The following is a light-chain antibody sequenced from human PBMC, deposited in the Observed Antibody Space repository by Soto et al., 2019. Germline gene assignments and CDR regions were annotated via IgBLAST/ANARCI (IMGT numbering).Light chain of an antibody. CDR2: GAS. J-gene: IGKJ4*01. Sequence: EIVLTQSPGTVSLSPGERATLSCRASQSVSSSYLAWYQQKPGQAPRLLIYGASSRATGIPDRFSGSGSGTDFTLTISRLEPEDFAVYYFQQYGSSLPNTFGGGPKVEIK. V-gene: IGKV3-20*01. CDR1: QSVSSSY. CDR3: QQYGSSLPNT.